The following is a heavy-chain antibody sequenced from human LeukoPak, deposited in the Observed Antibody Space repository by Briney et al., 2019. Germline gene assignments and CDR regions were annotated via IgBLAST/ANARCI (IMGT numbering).Heavy chain of an antibody. CDR1: GGSITSYY. CDR3: ARVRRDGYNSPDY. J-gene: IGHJ4*02. CDR2: IYYSGTT. Sequence: TPSETLSLTCTVSGGSITSYYWSWIRQPPGKGLECIGYIYYSGTTYYNPSLKSRVTISVDTSKNQFSLKLSSVTAADTAVYYCARVRRDGYNSPDYGGQGPLVTVSS. D-gene: IGHD5-24*01. V-gene: IGHV4-59*01.